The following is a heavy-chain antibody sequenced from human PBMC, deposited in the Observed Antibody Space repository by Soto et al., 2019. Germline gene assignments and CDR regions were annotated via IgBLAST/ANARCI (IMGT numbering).Heavy chain of an antibody. CDR2: ISWNSGSI. V-gene: IGHV3-9*01. CDR3: AKDQGSSSSAAVPWNLVPIYWYFDL. CDR1: GFTFDDYA. D-gene: IGHD6-6*01. Sequence: GGSLRLSCAASGFTFDDYAMHWVRQAPGKGLEWVSGISWNSGSIGYADSVKGRFTISRDNAKNSLYLQMNSLRAEDTALYYCAKDQGSSSSAAVPWNLVPIYWYFDLWGRGTLVTVSS. J-gene: IGHJ2*01.